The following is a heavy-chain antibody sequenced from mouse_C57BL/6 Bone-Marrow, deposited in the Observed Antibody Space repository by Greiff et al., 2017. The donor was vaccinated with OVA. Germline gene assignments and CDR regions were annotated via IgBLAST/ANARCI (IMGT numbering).Heavy chain of an antibody. J-gene: IGHJ2*01. Sequence: EVQLQESGGGLVKPGGSLKLSCAASGFTFSSYTMSWVRQTPEKRLEWVATISGGGGNTYYPDSVKGRFTISRDNAKNTLYLQMSSLRSEDTALYYCARPSFTTVVVPLDYWGQGTTLTVSS. D-gene: IGHD1-1*01. CDR2: ISGGGGNT. CDR3: ARPSFTTVVVPLDY. CDR1: GFTFSSYT. V-gene: IGHV5-9*01.